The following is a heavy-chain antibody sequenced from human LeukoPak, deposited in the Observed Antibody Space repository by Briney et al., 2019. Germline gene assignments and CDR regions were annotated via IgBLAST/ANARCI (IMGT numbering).Heavy chain of an antibody. CDR2: IYYSGST. CDR1: GGSISSSSYY. V-gene: IGHV4-39*01. D-gene: IGHD1-14*01. CDR3: ARSSGTLLDY. J-gene: IGHJ4*02. Sequence: SETLSLTCTVSGGSISSSSYYWGWIRQPPGKGLEWIGSIYYSGSTYYNPSLKSRVTISVDTSKNQFSLKLSSVTAADTAVYYCARSSGTLLDYWGQGTLVTVSS.